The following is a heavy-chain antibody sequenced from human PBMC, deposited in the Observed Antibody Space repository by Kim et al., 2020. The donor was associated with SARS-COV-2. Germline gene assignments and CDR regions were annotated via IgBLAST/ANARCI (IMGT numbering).Heavy chain of an antibody. J-gene: IGHJ6*02. D-gene: IGHD3-10*02. CDR3: AKAVFSGYYYYGMDV. V-gene: IGHV1-24*01. Sequence: QKLQGRVTMTEEPSTDTAYMELSSLRSEDTAVYYCAKAVFSGYYYYGMDVWGQGTTVTVSS.